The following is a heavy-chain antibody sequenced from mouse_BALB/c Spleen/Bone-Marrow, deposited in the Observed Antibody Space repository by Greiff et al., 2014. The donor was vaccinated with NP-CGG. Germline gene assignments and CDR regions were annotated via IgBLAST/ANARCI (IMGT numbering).Heavy chain of an antibody. Sequence: DVQLVESGAELVKPGASVKLSCTAPGFNIKDTFMHWVKQRPEQGLEWIGRIDPTNGDTKYDPKFQGKATITADASSNTAYLQLSSLTSEDTAVYYCTKPSFYYGSSYWYFDVWGAGTTVTVSS. V-gene: IGHV14-3*02. D-gene: IGHD1-1*01. CDR3: TKPSFYYGSSYWYFDV. CDR1: GFNIKDTF. J-gene: IGHJ1*01. CDR2: IDPTNGDT.